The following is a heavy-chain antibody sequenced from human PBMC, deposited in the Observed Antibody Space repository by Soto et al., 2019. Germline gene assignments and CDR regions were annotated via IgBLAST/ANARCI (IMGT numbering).Heavy chain of an antibody. Sequence: ASVKVSCKASGYTFTSYDINWVRQATGQGLEWMGWMNPNSGNTGYAQKFQGRVTMTRNTSISTAYMELSSLRSEDTAVYYCARGLRCSSTSCYATVLPYWGQGTLVTVSS. CDR3: ARGLRCSSTSCYATVLPY. CDR2: MNPNSGNT. CDR1: GYTFTSYD. J-gene: IGHJ4*02. D-gene: IGHD2-2*01. V-gene: IGHV1-8*01.